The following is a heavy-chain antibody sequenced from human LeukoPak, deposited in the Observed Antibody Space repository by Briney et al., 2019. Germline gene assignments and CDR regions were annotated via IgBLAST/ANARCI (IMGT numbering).Heavy chain of an antibody. J-gene: IGHJ5*01. D-gene: IGHD1-26*01. V-gene: IGHV3-74*01. CDR3: ATGGNSLAS. Sequence: GGALRLSCAASGFTFSSYWMHWVRQAPGKGLVWVSRINIDGSGTNYACSVKGRYTISTDNAKKSLSLQMNSLRAGDTAVYYCATGGNSLASWGQGTLVTVSS. CDR1: GFTFSSYW. CDR2: INIDGSGT.